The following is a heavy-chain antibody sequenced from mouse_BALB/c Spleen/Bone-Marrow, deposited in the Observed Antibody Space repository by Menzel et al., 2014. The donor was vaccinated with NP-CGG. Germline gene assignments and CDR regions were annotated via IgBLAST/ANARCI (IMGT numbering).Heavy chain of an antibody. Sequence: EVKLQEPGGGLVQPGGSRKLSCAASGFTFSSFGMHWVRQAPEKGLEWVAYISSGSSTVYYADKVMGRFTISRDNPKNTLFLQMTSLRSEDTAMYYCARSGSSSGYFDYWGQGTTLTVSS. CDR1: GFTFSSFG. D-gene: IGHD1-1*01. CDR3: ARSGSSSGYFDY. CDR2: ISSGSSTV. V-gene: IGHV5-17*02. J-gene: IGHJ2*01.